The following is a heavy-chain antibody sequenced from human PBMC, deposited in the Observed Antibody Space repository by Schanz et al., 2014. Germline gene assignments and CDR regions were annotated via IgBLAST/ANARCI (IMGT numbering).Heavy chain of an antibody. D-gene: IGHD1-26*01. V-gene: IGHV1-69*04. Sequence: QVQLVQSGAEVKKPGSSVTVSCKASGGTFSSYAFSWVRQAPGQGLEWMGKIIPILGMENYAQKFQGRVTITADISTSTAYMDLSSLRSDDTAVYYCARDRDQWDGNFCDFWGQGTLVTVSS. CDR2: IIPILGME. CDR3: ARDRDQWDGNFCDF. J-gene: IGHJ4*02. CDR1: GGTFSSYA.